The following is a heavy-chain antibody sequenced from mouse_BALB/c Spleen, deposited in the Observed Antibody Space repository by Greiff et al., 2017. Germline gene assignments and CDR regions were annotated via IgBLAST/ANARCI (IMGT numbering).Heavy chain of an antibody. CDR1: GFSLTSYG. V-gene: IGHV2-9*02. Sequence: QVHVKQSGPGLVAPSQSLSITCTVSGFSLTSYGVHWVRQPPGKGLEWLGVIWAGGSTNYNSALMSRLSISKDNSKSQVFLKMNSLQTDDTAMYYCARDLYYYGSRPLDYWGQGTSVTVSS. CDR3: ARDLYYYGSRPLDY. CDR2: IWAGGST. J-gene: IGHJ4*01. D-gene: IGHD1-1*01.